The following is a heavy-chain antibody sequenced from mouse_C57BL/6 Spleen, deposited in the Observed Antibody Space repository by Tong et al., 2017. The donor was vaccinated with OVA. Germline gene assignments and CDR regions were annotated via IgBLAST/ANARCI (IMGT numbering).Heavy chain of an antibody. CDR3: ARDYPHAMDY. D-gene: IGHD5-5*01. CDR1: GFSLTSYG. J-gene: IGHJ4*01. CDR2: IWGGGST. V-gene: IGHV2-9*01. Sequence: VQLQESGPGLVAPSQSLSITCTVSGFSLTSYGVDWVRQPPGKGLEWLGVIWGGGSTNYNSALKSRLSISKDNSKSQVFFKMNSLQADDTAIYYCARDYPHAMDYWGQGTSVTVSS.